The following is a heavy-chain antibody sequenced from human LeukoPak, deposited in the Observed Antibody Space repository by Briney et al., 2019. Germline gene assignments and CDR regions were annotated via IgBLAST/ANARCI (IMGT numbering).Heavy chain of an antibody. Sequence: PSETLSLTCAVYGGSFSGYYWSWIRQPPGKGLEWIGEINHSGSTNYNPSLKSRVTISVDTSKNQFSLKLSSVTAADTAVYYCARVEVATVILDYWGQGTLVTVSS. D-gene: IGHD5-12*01. V-gene: IGHV4-34*01. CDR1: GGSFSGYY. CDR3: ARVEVATVILDY. CDR2: INHSGST. J-gene: IGHJ4*02.